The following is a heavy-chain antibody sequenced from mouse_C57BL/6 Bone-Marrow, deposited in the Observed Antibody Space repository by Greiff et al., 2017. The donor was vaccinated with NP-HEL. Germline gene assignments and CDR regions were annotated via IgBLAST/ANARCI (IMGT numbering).Heavy chain of an antibody. Sequence: VQVVESGPGLVAPSQSLSITCTVSGFSLTSYGVHWVRQPPGKGLEWLVVIWSDGSTTYNSALKSRLSISKDNSKSQVFLKMNSLQTDDTAMYYCARQEGMDGNYESGFAYRGQGTLVTVSA. CDR3: ARQEGMDGNYESGFAY. CDR1: GFSLTSYG. J-gene: IGHJ3*01. V-gene: IGHV2-6-1*01. CDR2: IWSDGST. D-gene: IGHD2-1*01.